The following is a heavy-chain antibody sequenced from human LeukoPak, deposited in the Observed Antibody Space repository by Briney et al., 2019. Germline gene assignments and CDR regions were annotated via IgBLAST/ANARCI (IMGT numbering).Heavy chain of an antibody. CDR1: GFTFRSYA. V-gene: IGHV3-30-3*01. Sequence: GRSLRLSCTASGFTFRSYALHWVRQAPGKGLEWVAVISSDGNNKSYADSVKGRFTISRDNSKNTLDLQMNSLRIEDTAVYYCARAQARFKVWNYYYMDVWGKGTTVTVSS. D-gene: IGHD2-21*01. J-gene: IGHJ6*03. CDR3: ARAQARFKVWNYYYMDV. CDR2: ISSDGNNK.